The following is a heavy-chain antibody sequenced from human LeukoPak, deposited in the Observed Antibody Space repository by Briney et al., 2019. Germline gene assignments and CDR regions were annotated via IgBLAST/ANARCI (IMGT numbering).Heavy chain of an antibody. D-gene: IGHD2-2*01. CDR3: ARGRYCSSTSCRPRSWLRYFDL. Sequence: SETLSLTCAVYSGSFSGYYWSWIRQPPGKGLEWIGEINHSGSTNYNPSLKSRVTISVDTSKNQFSLKLSSVTAADTAVYYCARGRYCSSTSCRPRSWLRYFDLWGRGTRVTVSS. V-gene: IGHV4-34*01. CDR2: INHSGST. J-gene: IGHJ2*01. CDR1: SGSFSGYY.